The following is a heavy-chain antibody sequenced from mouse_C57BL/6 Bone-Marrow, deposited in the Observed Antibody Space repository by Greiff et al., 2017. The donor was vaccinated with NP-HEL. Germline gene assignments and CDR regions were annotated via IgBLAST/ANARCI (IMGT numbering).Heavy chain of an antibody. CDR3: ASPIYDGYPCAY. Sequence: VQLQQPGAELVRPGSSVKLSCKASGYTFTSYWMDWVKQRPGQGLEWIGNIYPSDSETHYNQKFKDKATLTVGKSSSTAYMQLSSLTSEDSAVYYGASPIYDGYPCAYWGQGTLVTVSA. V-gene: IGHV1-61*01. CDR2: IYPSDSET. D-gene: IGHD2-3*01. J-gene: IGHJ3*01. CDR1: GYTFTSYW.